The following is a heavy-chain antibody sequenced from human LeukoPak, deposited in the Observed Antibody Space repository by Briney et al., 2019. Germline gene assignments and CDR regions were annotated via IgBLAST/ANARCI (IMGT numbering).Heavy chain of an antibody. J-gene: IGHJ4*02. CDR2: IFPSGGEI. CDR3: ATYRQVLLPFES. CDR1: GFTFSNYG. Sequence: PGGSLRLSCAASGFTFSNYGISWVRQAPGKGLEWVSSIFPSGGEIHYADSVRGRFTISRDNSKSILSLQMNSLRAEDTAIYYCATYRQVLLPFESWGQGTLVTVSS. D-gene: IGHD5-18*01. V-gene: IGHV3-23*01.